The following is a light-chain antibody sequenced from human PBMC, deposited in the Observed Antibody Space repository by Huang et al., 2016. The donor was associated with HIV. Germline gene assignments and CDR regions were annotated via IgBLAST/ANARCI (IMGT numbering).Light chain of an antibody. CDR1: QSVSTN. J-gene: IGKJ4*01. V-gene: IGKV3-11*01. CDR3: QQRSNWPPLT. CDR2: DAS. Sequence: DIVLTQSPVTLSLSPGDRATLSFRASQSVSTNLACYQQKPGQAPRLLIYDASRRASGIPARFSGRGSGTDFNLTISSLEPEDFAIYYCQQRSNWPPLTFGGGTKVEMK.